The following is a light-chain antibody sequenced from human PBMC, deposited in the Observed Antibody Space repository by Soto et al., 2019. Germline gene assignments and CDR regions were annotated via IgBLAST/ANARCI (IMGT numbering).Light chain of an antibody. Sequence: DIQMTQSPSTLSAYVGDRVTITCRASQSISSWLAWYQQKPVKAPKLLIYDASSLESGVPSRFSGSGSGTEFTLTVSSLQPDDFATYYCQQYNSYSWTFGQGTKVDI. V-gene: IGKV1-5*01. J-gene: IGKJ1*01. CDR3: QQYNSYSWT. CDR2: DAS. CDR1: QSISSW.